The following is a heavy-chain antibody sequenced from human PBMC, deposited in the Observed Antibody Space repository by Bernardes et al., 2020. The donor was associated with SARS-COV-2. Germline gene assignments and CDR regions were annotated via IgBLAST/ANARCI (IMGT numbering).Heavy chain of an antibody. CDR1: GGSIRSSSYY. D-gene: IGHD2-21*02. CDR3: ARGKIVVVTAIFYYYYYDSMDV. Sequence: SETLSLTCTVSGGSIRSSSYYWGWIRQPPGKGLEWIGSIYYSGCTYYNPSLKSRVTISVDTSKNQFSLKLSSVTAADTAVYYCARGKIVVVTAIFYYYYYDSMDVWGQGTTDTVS. J-gene: IGHJ6*02. V-gene: IGHV4-39*01. CDR2: IYYSGCT.